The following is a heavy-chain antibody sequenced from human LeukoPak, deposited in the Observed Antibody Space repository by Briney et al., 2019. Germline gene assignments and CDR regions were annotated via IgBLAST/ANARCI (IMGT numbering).Heavy chain of an antibody. CDR2: IYHSGST. CDR1: GYSISRDYY. CDR3: ARGQRGYSYGGGIDY. Sequence: PSETLSLTCTVSGYSISRDYYWGWIRQPPGKGLEWIGYIYHSGSTYYNPSLKSRVTISVDRSKNQFSLKLSSVTAADTAVYYCARGQRGYSYGGGIDYWGQGTLVTVSS. D-gene: IGHD5-18*01. J-gene: IGHJ4*02. V-gene: IGHV4-38-2*02.